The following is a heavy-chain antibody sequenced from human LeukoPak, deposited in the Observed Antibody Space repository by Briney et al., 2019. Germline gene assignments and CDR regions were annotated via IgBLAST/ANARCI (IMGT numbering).Heavy chain of an antibody. CDR3: ARTRSGSYYSILGYYFDY. CDR1: GFTFGTYAI. Sequence: GSLRLSCAASGFTFGTYAISWVRQAPGKGLEWIGEIYHSGSTNYNPSLKSRVTISVDKSKNQFSLKLSSVTAADTAVYYCARTRSGSYYSILGYYFDYWGQGTLVTVSS. J-gene: IGHJ4*02. D-gene: IGHD1-26*01. CDR2: IYHSGST. V-gene: IGHV4-4*02.